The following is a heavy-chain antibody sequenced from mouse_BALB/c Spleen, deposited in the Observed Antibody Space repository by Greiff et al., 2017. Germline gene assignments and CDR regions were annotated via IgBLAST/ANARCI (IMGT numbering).Heavy chain of an antibody. Sequence: EVNLVESGGGLVKPGGSLKLSCAASGFTFSDYYMYWVRQTPEKRLEWVATISDGGSYTYYPDSVKGRFTISRDNAKNNLYLQMSSLKSEDTAMYYCARADYYGNYVGYWGQGTTLTVSS. J-gene: IGHJ2*01. CDR2: ISDGGSYT. V-gene: IGHV5-4*02. CDR1: GFTFSDYY. CDR3: ARADYYGNYVGY. D-gene: IGHD2-1*01.